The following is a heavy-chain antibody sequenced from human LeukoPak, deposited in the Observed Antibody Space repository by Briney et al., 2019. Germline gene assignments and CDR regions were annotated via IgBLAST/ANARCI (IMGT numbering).Heavy chain of an antibody. CDR1: GYTFSRYA. Sequence: PGGSLRLSCAAFGYTFSRYALSWVRQAPGKGLEWVSIISGSGGITYYANSVKGRFTISRDSSKNTMYMQMNSLRAEDTAVYYCARGGSQPITMHVFDYWGQGTLVSVSS. D-gene: IGHD3-10*01. V-gene: IGHV3-23*01. CDR3: ARGGSQPITMHVFDY. CDR2: ISGSGGIT. J-gene: IGHJ4*02.